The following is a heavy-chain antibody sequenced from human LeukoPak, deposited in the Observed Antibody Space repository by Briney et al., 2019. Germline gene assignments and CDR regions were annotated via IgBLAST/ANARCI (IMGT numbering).Heavy chain of an antibody. Sequence: GGSLRLSCAASGFTFSSYGMHWVRQAPGKGLEWVAFIRYDGSNKYYADSVKGRFTISRDNSKNTLYLQMNSLRAEDTAVYYCAKDPSYCSSTSCSSGFDYWGQGTLVTVSS. J-gene: IGHJ4*02. CDR1: GFTFSSYG. CDR2: IRYDGSNK. V-gene: IGHV3-30*02. CDR3: AKDPSYCSSTSCSSGFDY. D-gene: IGHD2-2*01.